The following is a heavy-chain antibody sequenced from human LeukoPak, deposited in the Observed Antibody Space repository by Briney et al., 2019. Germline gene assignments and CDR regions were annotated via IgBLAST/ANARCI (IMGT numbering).Heavy chain of an antibody. V-gene: IGHV1-8*01. Sequence: ASVKVSCKASGYTFTRYDINWVRQATGQGLEWMGSMNPNSGNTGYAQKFQGRVTMTRNTSISTAYMELSSLRSEDTAVYYCARVVKSGSGWFLDYWGQGTLVTVSS. CDR2: MNPNSGNT. J-gene: IGHJ4*02. CDR1: GYTFTRYD. CDR3: ARVVKSGSGWFLDY. D-gene: IGHD6-19*01.